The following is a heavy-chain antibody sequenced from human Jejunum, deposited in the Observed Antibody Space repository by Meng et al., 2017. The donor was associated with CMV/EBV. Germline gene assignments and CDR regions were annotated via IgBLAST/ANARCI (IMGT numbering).Heavy chain of an antibody. CDR2: IRDRGNSSPT. CDR1: FRFSDYY. D-gene: IGHD2-2*01. V-gene: IGHV3-72*01. J-gene: IGHJ3*01. Sequence: FRFSDYYMNWVRQAPGKGLEWVGRIRDRGNSSPTNYAASVAGRFTISRDDSKNSLYLQMNSLKTEDTAVYYCAKFDTSRLDAFDVWGQGTMVTVSS. CDR3: AKFDTSRLDAFDV.